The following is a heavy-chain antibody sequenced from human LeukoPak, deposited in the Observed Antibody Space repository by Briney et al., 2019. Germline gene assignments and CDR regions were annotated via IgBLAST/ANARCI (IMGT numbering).Heavy chain of an antibody. D-gene: IGHD5-24*01. CDR1: GGSISNYY. CDR2: IYTSGST. V-gene: IGHV4-4*07. J-gene: IGHJ3*02. CDR3: ARARAPEVQFAFDI. Sequence: PSETLSLTCTVSGGSISNYYWSWIRQPAGRGLEWIGRIYTSGSTNYNPSLKSRVTMSVDTSKNQFSLKLSSVTAADTAVYYCARARAPEVQFAFDIWGQGTMVTVSS.